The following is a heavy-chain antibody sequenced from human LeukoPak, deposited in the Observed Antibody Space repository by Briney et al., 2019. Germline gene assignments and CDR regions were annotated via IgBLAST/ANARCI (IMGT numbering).Heavy chain of an antibody. CDR2: IYYSGST. CDR1: GGSISSGGYY. CDR3: ARGDDSTPFDY. Sequence: TLSLTCTVSGGSISSGGYYWSWIRQHPGKGLEWFGYIYYSGSTYYNPSLKSRVTISVDTSKNQFSLKLSSVTAADTAVYYCARGDDSTPFDYWGQGTLVTVSA. V-gene: IGHV4-31*03. J-gene: IGHJ4*02. D-gene: IGHD3-22*01.